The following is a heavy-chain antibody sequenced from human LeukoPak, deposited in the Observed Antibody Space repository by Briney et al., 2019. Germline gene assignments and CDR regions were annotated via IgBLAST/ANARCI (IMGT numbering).Heavy chain of an antibody. D-gene: IGHD3-10*01. V-gene: IGHV3-23*01. CDR2: ISGSGGST. J-gene: IGHJ4*02. CDR3: AKEFFGLDY. CDR1: GFTFSDHY. Sequence: PGGSLRLSCAASGFTFSDHYMDWVRQAPGKGLEWVSAISGSGGSTYYADSVKGRFTISRDNSKNTLYLQMNSLRAEDTAVYYCAKEFFGLDYWGQGTLVTVSS.